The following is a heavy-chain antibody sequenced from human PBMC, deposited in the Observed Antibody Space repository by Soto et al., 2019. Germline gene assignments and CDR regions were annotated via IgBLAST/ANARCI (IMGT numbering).Heavy chain of an antibody. CDR3: AKSRRILNARGGGYYFDN. CDR1: GFTLSSYA. D-gene: IGHD3-16*01. CDR2: ISGSGSST. Sequence: GGSLRLSCAASGFTLSSYAMSWVRQTPGKGLEWVSAISGSGSSTDYADSVKGRFTISRDNSKNTLYLQMNSLRAEDTAVYYCAKSRRILNARGGGYYFDNWGQGTLVTVSS. J-gene: IGHJ4*02. V-gene: IGHV3-23*01.